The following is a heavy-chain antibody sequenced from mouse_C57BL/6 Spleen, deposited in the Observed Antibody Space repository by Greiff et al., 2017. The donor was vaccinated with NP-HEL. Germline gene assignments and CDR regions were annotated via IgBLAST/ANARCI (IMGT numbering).Heavy chain of an antibody. V-gene: IGHV1-39*01. CDR2: INPNYGTT. CDR3: ARRKLPGGGDFDY. J-gene: IGHJ2*01. CDR1: GYSFTDYN. Sequence: EVQLQQSGPELVKPGASVKISCKASGYSFTDYNMNWVKQSNGKSLEWIGVINPNYGTTSYNQKFKGKATLTVDQSYSTAYMELNSLTSEDSAIYYCARRKLPGGGDFDYWGQGTTLTVSS.